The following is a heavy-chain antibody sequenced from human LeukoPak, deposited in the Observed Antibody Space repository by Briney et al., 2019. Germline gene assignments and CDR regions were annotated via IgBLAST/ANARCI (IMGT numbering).Heavy chain of an antibody. J-gene: IGHJ4*02. Sequence: GGSLRLSCAASGFTFDDYGMSWVRQAPGEGLEWFSGINWNGGSTGYADSVKGRFTISRDNAKNSLYLQMNSLRAEDTALYYCAREGPHYYYDSSGYLDYWGQGTLVTVSS. CDR3: AREGPHYYYDSSGYLDY. CDR2: INWNGGST. V-gene: IGHV3-20*04. D-gene: IGHD3-22*01. CDR1: GFTFDDYG.